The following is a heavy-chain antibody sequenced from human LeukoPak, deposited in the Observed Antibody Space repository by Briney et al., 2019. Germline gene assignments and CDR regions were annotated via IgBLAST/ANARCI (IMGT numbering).Heavy chain of an antibody. D-gene: IGHD3-9*01. CDR3: ARANDILTGYYSLRYFDL. Sequence: SETLSLTCTVSGGSISSYYWSWIRQPPGKGLEWIGYIYYSGSTNYNPSLKSRVTISVDTSKNQFSLKLSSVTAADTAVYYCARANDILTGYYSLRYFDLWGRGTLVTVSS. CDR1: GGSISSYY. CDR2: IYYSGST. J-gene: IGHJ2*01. V-gene: IGHV4-59*01.